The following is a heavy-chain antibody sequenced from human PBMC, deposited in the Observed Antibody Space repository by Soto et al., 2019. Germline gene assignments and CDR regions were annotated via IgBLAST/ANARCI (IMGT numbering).Heavy chain of an antibody. CDR1: GGSISSGGYY. D-gene: IGHD3-16*02. Sequence: SETLSLTCTVSGGSISSGGYYWSWIRQHPGKGLEWIGYIYYSGSTYYNPSLKSRATISVDTSKNQFSLKLSSVTAADTAVYYXARLISTFGGVIGLYDYWGQGTLVTVSS. V-gene: IGHV4-31*03. CDR3: ARLISTFGGVIGLYDY. CDR2: IYYSGST. J-gene: IGHJ4*02.